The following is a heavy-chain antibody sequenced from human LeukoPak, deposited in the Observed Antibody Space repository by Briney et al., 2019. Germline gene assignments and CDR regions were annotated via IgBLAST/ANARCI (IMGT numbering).Heavy chain of an antibody. Sequence: SETPSLTCTVSGGSISSSSYYWGWIRQPPGKGLEWIGSIYYSGSTYYNPSLKSRVTISVDTSKNQFSLKLSSVTAADTAVYYCARQGGIYGLDYWGQGTLVTVSS. CDR1: GGSISSSSYY. CDR2: IYYSGST. J-gene: IGHJ4*02. D-gene: IGHD3-16*01. V-gene: IGHV4-39*01. CDR3: ARQGGIYGLDY.